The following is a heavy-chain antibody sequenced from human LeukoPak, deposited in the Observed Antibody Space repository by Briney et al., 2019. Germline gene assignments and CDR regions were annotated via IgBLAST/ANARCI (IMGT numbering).Heavy chain of an antibody. J-gene: IGHJ4*02. CDR2: INDRGYHT. CDR1: GVTFNSYA. Sequence: PGGSLRLSCAASGVTFNSYAMTWVRRAQGKGLEWVSAINDRGYHTYYADPVKGRLTISKDNSKSTPSVHMNSLRAQDPAVYYCSKHNAYDNSGYSYHFDSWGEGTLVTVSA. D-gene: IGHD3-22*01. V-gene: IGHV3-23*01. CDR3: SKHNAYDNSGYSYHFDS.